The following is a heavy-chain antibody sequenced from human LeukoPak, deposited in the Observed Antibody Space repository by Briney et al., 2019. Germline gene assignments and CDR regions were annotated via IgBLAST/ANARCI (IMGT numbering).Heavy chain of an antibody. Sequence: GGSLRLSCAASGFTFSSYSMNWVRQAPGKGLEWVSSISSSSYIYYADSVKGRFTISRDNAKNSLYLQMNSLRAEDTAVYYCAREVQWLGNYFDYWGQGTLVTVS. CDR2: ISSSSYI. V-gene: IGHV3-21*01. J-gene: IGHJ4*02. D-gene: IGHD6-19*01. CDR1: GFTFSSYS. CDR3: AREVQWLGNYFDY.